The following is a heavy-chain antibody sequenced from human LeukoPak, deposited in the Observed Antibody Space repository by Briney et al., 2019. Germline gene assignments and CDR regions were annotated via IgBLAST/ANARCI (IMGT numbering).Heavy chain of an antibody. CDR2: IKQEGSEK. J-gene: IGHJ6*03. CDR1: GFTFSSYW. Sequence: GGSLRLSCAASGFTFSSYWTSWVRQAPGKGLEWVANIKQEGSEKYYMDSVKGRFTISRDNATNSLYLQMNSLRAEDTAVYYCARGSSSSWYSSDYYYYMDVWGKGTTVTVSS. CDR3: ARGSSSSWYSSDYYYYMDV. V-gene: IGHV3-7*01. D-gene: IGHD6-13*01.